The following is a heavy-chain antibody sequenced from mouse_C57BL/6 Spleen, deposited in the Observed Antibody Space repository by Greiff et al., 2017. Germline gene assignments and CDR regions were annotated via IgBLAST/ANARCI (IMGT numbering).Heavy chain of an antibody. CDR1: GYAFSRSG. J-gene: IGHJ3*01. CDR3: SRDYDGGSWFAY. D-gene: IGHD2-3*01. CDR2: IYPGDGTT. V-gene: IGHV1-82*01. Sequence: VQGVESGPELVKPGASVKISCKASGYAFSRSGMNWVKQRPGKGLEWIGRIYPGDGTTNYNGKFKGKATLTADTSSSTAYMQLSSLTSEDSAVYFCSRDYDGGSWFAYWGQGTLVTVSA.